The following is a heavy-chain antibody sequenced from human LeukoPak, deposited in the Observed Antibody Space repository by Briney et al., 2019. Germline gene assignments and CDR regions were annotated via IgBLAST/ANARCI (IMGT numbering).Heavy chain of an antibody. D-gene: IGHD5-18*01. CDR2: IYHGGST. J-gene: IGHJ2*01. V-gene: IGHV4-38-2*02. Sequence: PSETLSLTCAVSGYSISGGYYWGWIRQPPGKGLEWIGSIYHGGSTFYNPSLKSRVTISADTSKNQFSLKLSSVTAADTAVYYCARDRGYSYGYWYFDLWGRGTLVTVSS. CDR1: GYSISGGYY. CDR3: ARDRGYSYGYWYFDL.